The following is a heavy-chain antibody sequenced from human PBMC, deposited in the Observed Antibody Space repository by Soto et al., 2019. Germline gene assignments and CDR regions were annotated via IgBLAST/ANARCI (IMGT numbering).Heavy chain of an antibody. CDR1: GYTFTSHG. CDR3: ARDLGAKVYY. J-gene: IGHJ4*02. V-gene: IGHV1-18*01. D-gene: IGHD3-16*01. Sequence: QLVQSGAEVKKPGASVKVSCKASGYTFTSHGISWVRQAPGQGLEWMGWVSGYNGNTNYAQKFQGRVTMTTDTSTTPAYMELRSLTSDDTAVYYCARDLGAKVYYWGQGTLVTVSS. CDR2: VSGYNGNT.